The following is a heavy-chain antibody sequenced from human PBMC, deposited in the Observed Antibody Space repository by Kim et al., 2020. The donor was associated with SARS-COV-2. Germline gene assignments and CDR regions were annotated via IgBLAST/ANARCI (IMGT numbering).Heavy chain of an antibody. V-gene: IGHV4-59*01. Sequence: SETLSLTCTVSGGSISSYYWSWIRQPPGKGLEWIGYIYYSGSTNYNPSLKSRVTISVDTSKNQFSLKLSSVTAADTAVYYCARGPHPRYYDFWSGGDDWFDPWGQGTLVTVSS. CDR2: IYYSGST. J-gene: IGHJ5*02. CDR3: ARGPHPRYYDFWSGGDDWFDP. CDR1: GGSISSYY. D-gene: IGHD3-3*01.